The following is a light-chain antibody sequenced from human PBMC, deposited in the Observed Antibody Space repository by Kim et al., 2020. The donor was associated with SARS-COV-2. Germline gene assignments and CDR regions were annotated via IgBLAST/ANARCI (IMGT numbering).Light chain of an antibody. V-gene: IGKV4-1*01. CDR1: QSVLYSAKNKNY. Sequence: DIVMTQSPDSLAVSLGERATINCKSSQSVLYSAKNKNYLAWYQQKPGQPPKLLIYWSSTRESGVPDRFSGSGSGTDFTLTISSLQVDDVAVYYCQQYYTSPYTFGQGTKVDIK. CDR2: WSS. CDR3: QQYYTSPYT. J-gene: IGKJ2*01.